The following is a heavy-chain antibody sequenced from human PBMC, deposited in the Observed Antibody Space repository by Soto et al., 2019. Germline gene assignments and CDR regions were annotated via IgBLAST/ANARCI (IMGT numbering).Heavy chain of an antibody. CDR3: ARGSLWFGELLYLDY. J-gene: IGHJ4*02. D-gene: IGHD3-10*01. CDR2: ISYDGSNK. Sequence: LRLSCAASGFTFSSYAMHWVRQAPGKGLEWVAVISYDGSNKYYADSVKGRFTISRDNSKNTLYLQMNSLRAEDTAVYYCARGSLWFGELLYLDYWGQGTLVTVSS. V-gene: IGHV3-30-3*01. CDR1: GFTFSSYA.